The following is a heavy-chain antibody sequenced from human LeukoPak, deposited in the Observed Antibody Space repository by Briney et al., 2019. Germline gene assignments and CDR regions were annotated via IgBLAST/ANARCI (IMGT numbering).Heavy chain of an antibody. J-gene: IGHJ4*02. CDR1: GFTFSSSYA. V-gene: IGHV3-23*01. CDR3: EKGPVRGVLTYYFDY. Sequence: GGSLRLSCAASGFTFSSSYAMNWVRQAPGKGLEWVSTISGSGVATYYADSVKGRFTISRDTSKNTLYLQMNSLRAEDTAVYSGEKGPVRGVLTYYFDYWGQGTLVTVSS. D-gene: IGHD3-10*01. CDR2: ISGSGVAT.